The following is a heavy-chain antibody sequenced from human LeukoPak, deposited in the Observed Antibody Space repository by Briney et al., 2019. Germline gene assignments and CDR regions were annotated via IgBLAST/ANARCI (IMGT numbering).Heavy chain of an antibody. CDR2: IYSDGSST. J-gene: IGHJ4*02. D-gene: IGHD5-24*01. V-gene: IGHV3-74*01. Sequence: GGSLRLSCAASGFTFSSYRMHWVRQAPGKGLVWVSRIYSDGSSTSYADSVKGRFTISRDNAKNTLYLQMNSLRAEDTAVYYCAREGGGYNNRGFDYWGQGTLVTVSS. CDR1: GFTFSSYR. CDR3: AREGGGYNNRGFDY.